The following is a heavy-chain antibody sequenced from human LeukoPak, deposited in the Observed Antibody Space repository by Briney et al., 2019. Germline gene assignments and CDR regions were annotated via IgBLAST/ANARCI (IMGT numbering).Heavy chain of an antibody. Sequence: SVTVSCKASGGTFSTYAISWVRQAPGQGLEWMGGIIPIFGTANYAQKFQGRVTITSDESTSTAYMELSSLRSEDTAVYYCARALGTYYYGSGSYGYWGQGTLVTVSS. D-gene: IGHD3-10*01. CDR2: IIPIFGTA. J-gene: IGHJ4*02. CDR3: ARALGTYYYGSGSYGY. V-gene: IGHV1-69*13. CDR1: GGTFSTYA.